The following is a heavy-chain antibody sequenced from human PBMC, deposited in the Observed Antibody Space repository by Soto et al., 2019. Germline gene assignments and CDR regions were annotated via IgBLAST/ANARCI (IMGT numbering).Heavy chain of an antibody. D-gene: IGHD3-22*01. CDR2: INPSGGSR. CDR1: GYTFTSYY. Sequence: DSVKVSCKASGYTFTSYYMHWVRQAPGQGLEWMGIINPSGGSRSYAQKFQGRVTMTRDTSTSTVYMELSSLRSEDTAVYYCARDPYYYDSSGYYRPAYYYSMDVCG. V-gene: IGHV1-46*01. J-gene: IGHJ6*02. CDR3: ARDPYYYDSSGYYRPAYYYSMDV.